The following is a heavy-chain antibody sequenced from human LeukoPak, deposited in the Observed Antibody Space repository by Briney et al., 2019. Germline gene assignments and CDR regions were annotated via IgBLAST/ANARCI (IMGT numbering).Heavy chain of an antibody. CDR1: GGSISSYY. V-gene: IGHV4-59*01. CDR2: IYYSGST. Sequence: SETLSLTCTVSGGSISSYYWSWIRQPPGKGLEWIGYIYYSGSTNYNPSLKSRVTISVDTSKNQFSLKLSSVTAADTAVYYCARGGVVVIAAAGTGAFDIWGQGTMVTVSS. CDR3: ARGGVVVIAAAGTGAFDI. J-gene: IGHJ3*02. D-gene: IGHD6-13*01.